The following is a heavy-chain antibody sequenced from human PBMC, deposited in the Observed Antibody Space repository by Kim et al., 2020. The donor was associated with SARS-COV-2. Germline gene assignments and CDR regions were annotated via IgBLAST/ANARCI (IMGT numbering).Heavy chain of an antibody. CDR3: ARDEGSGFNWFDT. Sequence: GGSLRLSCTASGFTISDYWMHWVRQAPGKGLVWVSRINKDGTSTRYADAVRGRFTISRDNAKNTLYLQLNSLEAEDTAVYYCARDEGSGFNWFDTWCQGTLVTVSS. J-gene: IGHJ5*02. V-gene: IGHV3-74*01. CDR1: GFTISDYW. CDR2: INKDGTST. D-gene: IGHD3-22*01.